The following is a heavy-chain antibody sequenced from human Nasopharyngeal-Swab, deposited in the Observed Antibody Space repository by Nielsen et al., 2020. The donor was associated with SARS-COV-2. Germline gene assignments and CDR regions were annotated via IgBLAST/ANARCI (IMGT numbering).Heavy chain of an antibody. J-gene: IGHJ4*02. D-gene: IGHD6-13*01. CDR2: VSYDGSNK. CDR1: GFTFSSYG. Sequence: GGSLRLSCAASGFTFSSYGIHWLRQAPGKGLEWVAVVSYDGSNKYYADSVKGRFTISRDNSKNTLYLQMNSLRAEDTAVYYCAKDGQQLAFDYWGQGTLVTVSS. CDR3: AKDGQQLAFDY. V-gene: IGHV3-30*18.